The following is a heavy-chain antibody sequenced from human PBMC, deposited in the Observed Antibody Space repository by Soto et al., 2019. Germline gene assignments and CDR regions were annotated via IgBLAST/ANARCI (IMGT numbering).Heavy chain of an antibody. V-gene: IGHV1-69*02. CDR2: IIPILGIA. CDR1: GGTFSSYT. CDR3: ARGKDSGYDRDYYFSGMDV. D-gene: IGHD5-12*01. Sequence: QVQLVQSGAEVKKPGSSVKVSCKASGGTFSSYTISWVRQAPGQGLEWMGRIIPILGIANYAQKFQGRVKITADKSTSTAYIEQSSLRSEDTAVYYWARGKDSGYDRDYYFSGMDVWGQGTTVTVSS. J-gene: IGHJ6*02.